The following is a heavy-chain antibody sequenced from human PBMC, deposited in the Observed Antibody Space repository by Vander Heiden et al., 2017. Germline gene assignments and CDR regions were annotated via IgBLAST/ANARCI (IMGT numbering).Heavy chain of an antibody. D-gene: IGHD2-21*01. Sequence: EMQLVESGGGLVQPGGSLRLPCAASGFTFSTNSVNWVRQAPGKGLEWVSYITRDSGITQYADSVKGRFTISRDNARNSLYLQMNSLRDEDTAVYYCARNRDWAFDIWGQGTMVTVS. CDR2: ITRDSGIT. J-gene: IGHJ3*02. CDR1: GFTFSTNS. CDR3: ARNRDWAFDI. V-gene: IGHV3-48*02.